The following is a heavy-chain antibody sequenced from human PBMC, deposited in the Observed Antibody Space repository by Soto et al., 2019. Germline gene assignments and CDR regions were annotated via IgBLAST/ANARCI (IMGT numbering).Heavy chain of an antibody. J-gene: IGHJ4*02. D-gene: IGHD3-3*01. CDR1: GGSNSSGDYY. CDR2: IYYSGST. CDR3: ASTIFGVEDFDY. V-gene: IGHV4-30-4*01. Sequence: SETLSPTRTVPGGSNSSGDYYWGLVRQPPGKGLEWIGYIYYSGSTYYNPSLKSRVTISVDTSKNQFSLKLSSVTAADTAVYYCASTIFGVEDFDYWGQGTLVTVSS.